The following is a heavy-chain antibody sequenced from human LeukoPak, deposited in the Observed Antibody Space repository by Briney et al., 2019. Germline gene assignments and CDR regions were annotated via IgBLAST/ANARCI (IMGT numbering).Heavy chain of an antibody. CDR1: GFTFTSYN. D-gene: IGHD1-26*01. V-gene: IGHV3-21*06. CDR3: ARDPYSGNYGAYYYYYMDV. CDR2: ITSSSSYI. Sequence: GGSLRLSCAASGFTFTSYNMNWVRQAPGKGLEWVSSITSSSSYIYYADSVKGRFTISRDNAKNSLYFQMDSLRVEDTAVYYCARDPYSGNYGAYYYYYMDVWGKGTTVTISS. J-gene: IGHJ6*03.